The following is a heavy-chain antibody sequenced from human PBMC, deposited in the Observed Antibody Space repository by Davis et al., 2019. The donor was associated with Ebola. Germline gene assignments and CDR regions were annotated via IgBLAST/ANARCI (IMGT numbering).Heavy chain of an antibody. V-gene: IGHV3-33*01. CDR1: GFTFSSYG. D-gene: IGHD4-17*01. J-gene: IGHJ6*02. CDR2: IWYDGSNK. Sequence: PGGSLRLSCAASGFTFSSYGMHWVRQAPGKGLEWVAVIWYDGSNKYYADSVKGRFTISRDNSKNTLYLQMNSLRAEDTAVYYCARGLYGDYVSGNYGMDVWGQGTTVTVSS. CDR3: ARGLYGDYVSGNYGMDV.